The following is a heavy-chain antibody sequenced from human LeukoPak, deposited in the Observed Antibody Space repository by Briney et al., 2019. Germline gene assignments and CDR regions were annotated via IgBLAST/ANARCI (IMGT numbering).Heavy chain of an antibody. J-gene: IGHJ6*02. CDR3: ARDRGPSLIAAAGNNYYYGMDV. V-gene: IGHV1-46*01. CDR2: INPSGGST. D-gene: IGHD6-13*01. CDR1: GYTFTSYY. Sequence: ASVKVSCKASGYTFTSYYMHWVRQAPGQGLEWMGIINPSGGSTSYAQKFQGRVTITRDTSTSTVYMELSSLRSEDTAVYYCARDRGPSLIAAAGNNYYYGMDVWGQGTTVTVSS.